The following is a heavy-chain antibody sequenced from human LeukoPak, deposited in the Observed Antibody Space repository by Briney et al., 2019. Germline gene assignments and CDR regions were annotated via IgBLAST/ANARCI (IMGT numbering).Heavy chain of an antibody. D-gene: IGHD4-17*01. CDR3: ARETTVSREWYFDL. Sequence: PGGSLRLSCALSGLNIRNYWMHWVRQAPGKGLVWVSRMNDDGSGISYADSVKGRFTISRDHAKNTLYLQMNSLRAEDTAVYYCARETTVSREWYFDLWGRGTLVTAAS. V-gene: IGHV3-74*01. CDR2: MNDDGSGI. J-gene: IGHJ2*01. CDR1: GLNIRNYW.